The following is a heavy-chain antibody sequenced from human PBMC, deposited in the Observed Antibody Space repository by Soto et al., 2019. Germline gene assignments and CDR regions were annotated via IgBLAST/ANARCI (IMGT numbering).Heavy chain of an antibody. J-gene: IGHJ4*02. CDR3: AKDGRYCSGGSCLGNFDY. CDR1: GFTFSSYA. Sequence: EVQLLESGGGLVQPGGSLRLSCAASGFTFSSYAMSWVRQAPGKGLEWVSAISGSGGSTYYADSVKGRFTISRDNSKTTLYLQMNSLRAEDTAVYYCAKDGRYCSGGSCLGNFDYWGQGTLVTVSS. V-gene: IGHV3-23*01. CDR2: ISGSGGST. D-gene: IGHD2-15*01.